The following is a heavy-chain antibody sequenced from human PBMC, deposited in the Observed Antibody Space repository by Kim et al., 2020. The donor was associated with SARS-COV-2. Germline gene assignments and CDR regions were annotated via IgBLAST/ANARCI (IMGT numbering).Heavy chain of an antibody. CDR1: GGSISSGTYY. Sequence: SETLSLTCTVSGGSISSGTYYWSWIRQPAGKGLEWIGRIYSSGSTNYNPSLKSRVTISVDTSKNQFSLKLSSVTAADTAVYYCARLNYYDSSGYDHWGQGTLVTVSS. J-gene: IGHJ5*02. D-gene: IGHD3-22*01. CDR2: IYSSGST. V-gene: IGHV4-61*02. CDR3: ARLNYYDSSGYDH.